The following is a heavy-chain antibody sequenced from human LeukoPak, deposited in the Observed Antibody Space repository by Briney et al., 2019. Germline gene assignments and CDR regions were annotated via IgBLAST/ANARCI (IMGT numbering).Heavy chain of an antibody. CDR3: AGEPVNYVYFQH. CDR1: GFTVSSNY. CDR2: IYSGGST. J-gene: IGHJ1*01. D-gene: IGHD4-11*01. V-gene: IGHV3-66*01. Sequence: PGGSLRLSCAASGFTVSSNYMSWVRQAPGKGLEWGSGIYSGGSTYYADSVQGGFTISKDNSQNTLYLQMNSLRAQDTPVYFSAGEPVNYVYFQHWGQGTLVTVSS.